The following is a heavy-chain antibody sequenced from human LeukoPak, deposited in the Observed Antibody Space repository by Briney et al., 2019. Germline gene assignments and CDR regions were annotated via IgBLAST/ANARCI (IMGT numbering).Heavy chain of an antibody. CDR1: GYSISSGYY. Sequence: SETLSLTCTVSGYSISSGYYWGWIRQPPGKGLEWIGSGSTYYNPSLKSRVTISVDTSKNQFSLKLSSVTAADTAVYYCARRDYYDSSGYYFQEAFDIWGQGTMVTVSS. CDR3: ARRDYYDSSGYYFQEAFDI. D-gene: IGHD3-22*01. CDR2: SGST. J-gene: IGHJ3*02. V-gene: IGHV4-38-2*02.